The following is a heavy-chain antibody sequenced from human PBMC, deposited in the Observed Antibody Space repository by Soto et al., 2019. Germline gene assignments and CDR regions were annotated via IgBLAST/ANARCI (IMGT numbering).Heavy chain of an antibody. V-gene: IGHV4-34*01. CDR2: INHSGST. CDR1: GGAFSGYY. CDR3: ARLLYSNSPFYYYYYGMDV. D-gene: IGHD4-4*01. J-gene: IGHJ6*02. Sequence: PAETLSLTCAVYGGAFSGYYCIFIRHPPCKGLEWIGEINHSGSTNYNPSLKSRVTISVDTSKNQFSLKLSSVTAADTAVYYCARLLYSNSPFYYYYYGMDVWGQGTTVTVSS.